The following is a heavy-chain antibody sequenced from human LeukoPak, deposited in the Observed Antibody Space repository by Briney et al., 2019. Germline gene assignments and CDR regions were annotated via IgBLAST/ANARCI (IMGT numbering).Heavy chain of an antibody. V-gene: IGHV3-30*02. CDR3: AKDGPYYYDSSGYTPRCDPFDY. CDR1: GFTFSSYG. Sequence: PGGSLRLSCAASGFTFSSYGMHWVRQAPGKGLEWVAFIQYDGSNKYYADSVKGRFTISRDNSKNTLYLQMNSLRAEDTAVYYCAKDGPYYYDSSGYTPRCDPFDYWGQGTLVTVSS. CDR2: IQYDGSNK. J-gene: IGHJ4*02. D-gene: IGHD3-22*01.